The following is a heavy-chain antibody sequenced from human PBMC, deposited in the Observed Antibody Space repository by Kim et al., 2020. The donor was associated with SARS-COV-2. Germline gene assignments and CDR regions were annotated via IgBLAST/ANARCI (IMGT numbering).Heavy chain of an antibody. D-gene: IGHD1-1*01. CDR3: ARGPNYNPFDY. CDR2: IIGSGTTI. CDR1: GFTFSSYE. V-gene: IGHV3-48*03. Sequence: GGSLRLSCAASGFTFSSYEMNWVRQAPGKGLEWVSYIIGSGTTIYYADSVRGRFTISRDNDKNSLYLQMNGLRAEDTAVYYCARGPNYNPFDYWGQGTLVTVSS. J-gene: IGHJ4*02.